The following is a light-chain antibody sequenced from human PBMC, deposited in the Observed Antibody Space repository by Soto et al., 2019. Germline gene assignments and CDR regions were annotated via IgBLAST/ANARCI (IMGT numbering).Light chain of an antibody. CDR3: SSYTSSSTRV. Sequence: QSALTQPRSVSGSPGQSVTISCTGTSSDVGGYIYVSWYQQYPAKAPKLMIYEVSNRPSGVSNRFSGSKSGNTASLTISGLQAEDEADYYCSSYTSSSTRVFGGGTKLTVL. CDR1: SSDVGGYIY. CDR2: EVS. V-gene: IGLV2-14*01. J-gene: IGLJ2*01.